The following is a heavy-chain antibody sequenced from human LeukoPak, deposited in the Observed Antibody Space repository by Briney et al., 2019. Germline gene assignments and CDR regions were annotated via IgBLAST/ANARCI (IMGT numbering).Heavy chain of an antibody. CDR3: AKVLRPDTVTTYEYFQY. Sequence: GGSLRLSCAASGFTFSSYAMSWVRQGPGKGLEWVSSISGGGGITYYADSVKGRFTISRDNSKNTLYLQMNGLRAEDTAVYYCAKVLRPDTVTTYEYFQYWGQGTLVTVSS. CDR1: GFTFSSYA. J-gene: IGHJ1*01. CDR2: ISGGGGIT. V-gene: IGHV3-23*01. D-gene: IGHD4-17*01.